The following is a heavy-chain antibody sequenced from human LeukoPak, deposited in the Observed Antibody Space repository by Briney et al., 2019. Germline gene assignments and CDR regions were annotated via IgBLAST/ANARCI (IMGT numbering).Heavy chain of an antibody. CDR2: IYYSGTT. V-gene: IGHV4-39*01. CDR3: ARLGLGSSRDY. D-gene: IGHD6-6*01. Sequence: SETLSLTCTVSGGSISSSSYYWGWIRQPPGKGLEWIGSIYYSGTTYYNPSLKSRVTISVDTSKNQFSLKLSSVAAADTAVYYCARLGLGSSRDYWGQGTLVTVSS. J-gene: IGHJ4*02. CDR1: GGSISSSSYY.